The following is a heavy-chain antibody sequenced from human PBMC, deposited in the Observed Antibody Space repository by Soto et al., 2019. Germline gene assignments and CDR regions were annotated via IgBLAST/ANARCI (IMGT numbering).Heavy chain of an antibody. Sequence: QMQLVQSGAEVKKPGSSVKVSCKVSGGTFSTYSIIWIRQAPGQGLEWMGAIVPIFSTAKYAQNLEGRVTITADESTSTAYMELSSLRSEDTAVYFCAIVGNSYGAGLEYWGQGTLVTVSS. D-gene: IGHD1-1*01. CDR1: GGTFSTYS. J-gene: IGHJ4*02. V-gene: IGHV1-69*01. CDR3: AIVGNSYGAGLEY. CDR2: IVPIFSTA.